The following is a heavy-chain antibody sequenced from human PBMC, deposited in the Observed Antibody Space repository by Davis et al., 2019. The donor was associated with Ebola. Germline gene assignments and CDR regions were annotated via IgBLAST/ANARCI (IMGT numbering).Heavy chain of an antibody. Sequence: ASVKVSCKASGYTFNSHGISWVRQAPGQGLEWMALISAYNGHTNYAQKFQGRVTMTTDTSTSTAYMELRSLRSDDTAVYYCARDLTGTYDFDYWGQGTLVTVSS. V-gene: IGHV1-18*01. CDR1: GYTFNSHG. CDR2: ISAYNGHT. J-gene: IGHJ4*02. D-gene: IGHD3-9*01. CDR3: ARDLTGTYDFDY.